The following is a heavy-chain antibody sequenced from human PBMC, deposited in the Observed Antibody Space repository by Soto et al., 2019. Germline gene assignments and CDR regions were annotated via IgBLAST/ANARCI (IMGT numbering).Heavy chain of an antibody. V-gene: IGHV4-39*01. J-gene: IGHJ1*01. D-gene: IGHD1-1*01. Sequence: QLQLQESGPGLVKPSETLSLTCTVSGGSISSSNYYWGWIRQPPGKGLEWIGSIYYSGSTYYNPSLKSRVTISVDTSKNQFSLKLSSVTAADTAVYYCARHSRATTGYFHHWGQGTLVTVSS. CDR3: ARHSRATTGYFHH. CDR2: IYYSGST. CDR1: GGSISSSNYY.